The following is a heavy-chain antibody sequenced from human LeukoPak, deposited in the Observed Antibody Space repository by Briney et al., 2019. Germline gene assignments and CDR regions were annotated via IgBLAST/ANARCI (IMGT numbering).Heavy chain of an antibody. V-gene: IGHV3-23*01. CDR1: GFTFSSYA. CDR3: SKGKQYSSGWCDY. CDR2: ISGSGGST. Sequence: GGSLRLSCAASGFTFSSYAMNWVRQAPGKGLEWVSAISGSGGSTYYADSVKGRFTISRDNSKNTVYLQMNGLRAEDTAVYYCSKGKQYSSGWCDYWGQGTLVTVSS. D-gene: IGHD6-19*01. J-gene: IGHJ4*02.